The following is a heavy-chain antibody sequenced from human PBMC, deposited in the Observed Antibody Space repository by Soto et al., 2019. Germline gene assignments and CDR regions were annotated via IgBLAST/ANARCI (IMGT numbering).Heavy chain of an antibody. CDR1: GVSIHNSHFF. J-gene: IGHJ5*01. CDR3: GRVVEGATRHTDFDS. Sequence: SETLPLTCAVSGVSIHNSHFFWGWIRQPPGKGLEFIGSVYSSGGANYNPSLKSRVTVSIDTSNNQFSLRVNSVTAADTAVYYCGRVVEGATRHTDFDSWGQGILVTVSS. CDR2: VYSSGGA. D-gene: IGHD2-15*01. V-gene: IGHV4-39*01.